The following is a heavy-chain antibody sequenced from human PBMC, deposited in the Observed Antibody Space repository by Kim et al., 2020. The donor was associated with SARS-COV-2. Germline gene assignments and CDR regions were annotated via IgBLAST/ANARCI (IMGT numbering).Heavy chain of an antibody. CDR2: IYYSGST. CDR1: GGSISSSSYY. CDR3: ARADYYYDSSGYSDLPNNWFDP. D-gene: IGHD3-22*01. Sequence: SETLSLTCTVSGGSISSSSYYWGWIRQPPGKGLEWIGSIYYSGSTYYNPSLKSRVTISVDTSKNQFSLKLSSVTAADTAVYYCARADYYYDSSGYSDLPNNWFDPWGQGTLVTVSS. J-gene: IGHJ5*02. V-gene: IGHV4-39*07.